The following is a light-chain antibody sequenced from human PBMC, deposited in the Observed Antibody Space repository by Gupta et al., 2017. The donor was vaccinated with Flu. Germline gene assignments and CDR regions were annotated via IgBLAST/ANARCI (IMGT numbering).Light chain of an antibody. CDR2: EVN. J-gene: IGLJ2*01. V-gene: IGLV2-14*01. Sequence: GTNSDVGRYKYVSWYQHHPGKAPKLVIFEVNNRPSGVSNRFSGSKSGNTASLTISGLQPEDEADYYFCSFGYTRAFGGGTKLTVL. CDR1: NSDVGRYKY. CDR3: CSFGYTRA.